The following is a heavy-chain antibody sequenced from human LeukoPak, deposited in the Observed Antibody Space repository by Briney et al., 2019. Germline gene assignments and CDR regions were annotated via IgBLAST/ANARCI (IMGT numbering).Heavy chain of an antibody. CDR2: ISAYNGNT. CDR3: ARHVPKTYYYDSSGFFFDY. J-gene: IGHJ4*02. Sequence: ASVKVSCKASGYTFTSYGISWVRQAPGQGLEWMGWISAYNGNTNYAQRLQGRVTMTTDTSTSTAYMELRSLRSDDTAVYYCARHVPKTYYYDSSGFFFDYWGQGTLVTVSS. V-gene: IGHV1-18*01. D-gene: IGHD3-22*01. CDR1: GYTFTSYG.